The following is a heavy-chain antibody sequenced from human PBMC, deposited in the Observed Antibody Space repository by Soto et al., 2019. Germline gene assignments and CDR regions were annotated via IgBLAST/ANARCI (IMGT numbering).Heavy chain of an antibody. Sequence: LRLSCAASGFTFSSYSMNWVRQAPGKGLEWVSYISSSSSTIYYADSVKGRFTISRDNAKNSLYLQMNSLRDEDTAVYYCAGFYGDSGYYYYGMDVWGQGTTVTVSS. CDR2: ISSSSSTI. D-gene: IGHD4-17*01. CDR1: GFTFSSYS. CDR3: AGFYGDSGYYYYGMDV. J-gene: IGHJ6*02. V-gene: IGHV3-48*02.